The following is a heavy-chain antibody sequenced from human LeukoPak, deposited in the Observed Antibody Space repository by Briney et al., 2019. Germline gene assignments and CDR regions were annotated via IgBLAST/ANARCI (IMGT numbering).Heavy chain of an antibody. V-gene: IGHV5-51*01. J-gene: IGHJ4*02. CDR1: GYSFTTYW. Sequence: GESLKISCKGSGYSFTTYWIGWVRQLPGKGLEWMWIIYPGDSDTRYSPSFQGQVTISADKSISTAYLQWSSLKASDTAMYYCARPSGSDSWSPIDYWGQGTLVTVSS. CDR3: ARPSGSDSWSPIDY. D-gene: IGHD2-15*01. CDR2: IYPGDSDT.